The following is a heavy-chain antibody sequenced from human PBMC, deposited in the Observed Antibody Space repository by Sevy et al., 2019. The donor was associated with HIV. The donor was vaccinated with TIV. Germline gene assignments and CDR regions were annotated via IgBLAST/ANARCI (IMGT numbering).Heavy chain of an antibody. CDR2: IGTAGNT. CDR3: ARGSCCSGSNYLGDDALDI. Sequence: GGSLRLSCAASGFTFSRYDMHWVRQATGKGLEWVSSIGTAGNTYYPGSVQGRFTISRENAKKTVYLQMKSLRAGDTVMDYCARGSCCSGSNYLGDDALDIWGQGTMVTVSS. V-gene: IGHV3-13*01. J-gene: IGHJ3*02. CDR1: GFTFSRYD. D-gene: IGHD1-26*01.